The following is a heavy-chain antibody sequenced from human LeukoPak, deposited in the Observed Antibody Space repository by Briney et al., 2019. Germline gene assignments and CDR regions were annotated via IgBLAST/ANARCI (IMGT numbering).Heavy chain of an antibody. D-gene: IGHD4-17*01. J-gene: IGHJ6*02. CDR3: ASLYGDYRRENYYYYGMDV. CDR2: IYYSGST. CDR1: GGSLSSYY. Sequence: SETLSLTCTVSGGSLSSYYWSWIRQPPGKGLEWIGYIYYSGSTNYNPSLKSRVTISVDTSKNQFSLKLSSVTAADTAVYYCASLYGDYRRENYYYYGMDVWGQGTTVTVSS. V-gene: IGHV4-59*08.